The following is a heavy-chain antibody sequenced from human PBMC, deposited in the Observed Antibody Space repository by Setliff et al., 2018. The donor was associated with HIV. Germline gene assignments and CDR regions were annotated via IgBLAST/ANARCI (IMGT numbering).Heavy chain of an antibody. CDR3: TRRSYYYDSSGYYIGMDV. V-gene: IGHV4-34*01. Sequence: PSETLSLTCAVYGGSFSGYFWNWIRQPPGKGLEWIGAINHYGGTNYNPSLKSRVTMSVDTSKNQFSLKVNSVAAADTAVYYCTRRSYYYDSSGYYIGMDVWGQGTTVTVSS. CDR2: INHYGGT. J-gene: IGHJ6*02. D-gene: IGHD3-22*01. CDR1: GGSFSGYF.